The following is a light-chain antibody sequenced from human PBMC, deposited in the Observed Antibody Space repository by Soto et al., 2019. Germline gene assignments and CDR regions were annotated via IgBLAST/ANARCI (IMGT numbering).Light chain of an antibody. CDR1: QSISFY. J-gene: IGKJ5*01. CDR2: AAS. Sequence: DIQMTQSPSSLSASVGDRVTITCRASQSISFYLNWYQQKPGNAPKVLIYAASNLQTGVPSRFSGSGSGTDITLTINSLQPEDFATYSCQQSYSTPITFGQGTRLEIK. V-gene: IGKV1-39*01. CDR3: QQSYSTPIT.